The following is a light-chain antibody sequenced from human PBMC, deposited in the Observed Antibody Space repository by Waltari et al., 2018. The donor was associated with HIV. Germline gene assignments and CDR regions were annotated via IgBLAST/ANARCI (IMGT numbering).Light chain of an antibody. CDR3: CSYAGSPWV. CDR1: SSDVGGYNY. V-gene: IGLV2-11*01. J-gene: IGLJ2*01. CDR2: DVT. Sequence: QSALTQPRSVSGSPGQSVTISCTGTSSDVGGYNYVSWYQHHPGKAPKLMIYDVTKRPSGVPDRFSGSKSGNTASLTISGLQAEDEADYYCCSYAGSPWVVGGGTKLTVL.